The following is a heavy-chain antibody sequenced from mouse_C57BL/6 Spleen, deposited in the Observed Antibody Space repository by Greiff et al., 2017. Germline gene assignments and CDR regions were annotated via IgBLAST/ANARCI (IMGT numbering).Heavy chain of an antibody. CDR1: GYTFTSYW. D-gene: IGHD1-1*01. J-gene: IGHJ4*01. CDR2: IHPNSGST. V-gene: IGHV1-64*01. CDR3: ARSLYYGDAMDY. Sequence: QVQLQQPGAELVKPGASVKLSCKASGYTFTSYWMHWVKQRPGQGLEWIGMIHPNSGSTNYNEKFKSKATLTVDKSSSTAYMQLSSLTSEDSAVYYCARSLYYGDAMDYWGQGTSVTVSS.